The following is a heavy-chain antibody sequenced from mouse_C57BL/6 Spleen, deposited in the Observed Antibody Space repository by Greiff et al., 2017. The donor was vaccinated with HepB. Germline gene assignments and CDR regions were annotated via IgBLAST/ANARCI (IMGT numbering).Heavy chain of an antibody. J-gene: IGHJ1*03. CDR3: ARITPIYYQGYFDV. D-gene: IGHD1-1*01. Sequence: QVQLQQPGAELVRPGSSVKLSCKASGYTFTSYWMHWVKQRPIQGLEWIGNIDPSDSGTHYNQKFKDKATLTVDKSSSTAYMQLSSLTSEDSAVYYCARITPIYYQGYFDVWGTGTTVTVSS. V-gene: IGHV1-52*01. CDR1: GYTFTSYW. CDR2: IDPSDSGT.